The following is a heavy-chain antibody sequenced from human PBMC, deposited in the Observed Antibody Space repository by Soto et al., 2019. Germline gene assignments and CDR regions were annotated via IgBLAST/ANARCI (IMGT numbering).Heavy chain of an antibody. CDR2: IYYSGST. CDR1: GGSITSSSYY. V-gene: IGHV4-39*07. J-gene: IGHJ4*02. D-gene: IGHD6-19*01. CDR3: ARVAVSGTRFDY. Sequence: SETLSLTCTVSGGSITSSSYYWGWIRQPPGKGLEWIGSIYYSGSTYYNPSLKSRVTISVDKSNNQFSLKLSSVTAADTAVYFCARVAVSGTRFDYWGQGTLVTVSS.